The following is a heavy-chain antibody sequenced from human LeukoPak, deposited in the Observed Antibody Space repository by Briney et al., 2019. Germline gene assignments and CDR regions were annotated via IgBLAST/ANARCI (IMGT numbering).Heavy chain of an antibody. CDR1: GYSFTSYW. CDR3: ARSRSIFGVVDAFDI. Sequence: GESLKISCKGSGYSFTSYWIGWVRQMPGKGLEWMGIIYPGDSDTRYSPSFQGQVTISADKSISTAYLQWSNLKASDTAMYYCARSRSIFGVVDAFDIWGQGTMVTVSS. V-gene: IGHV5-51*01. D-gene: IGHD3-3*01. J-gene: IGHJ3*02. CDR2: IYPGDSDT.